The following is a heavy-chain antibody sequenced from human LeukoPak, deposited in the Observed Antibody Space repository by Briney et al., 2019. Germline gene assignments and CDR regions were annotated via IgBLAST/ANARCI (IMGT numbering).Heavy chain of an antibody. D-gene: IGHD3-22*01. CDR1: GGSISSGSYY. J-gene: IGHJ5*02. V-gene: IGHV4-61*02. CDR3: ARSTMIEENWFDP. Sequence: SQTLSLTCTVSGGSISSGSYYWSWIRQPAGKGLEWIGRIYTSGSTNYNPSLKSRVTISVDTSKNQFSLKLSSVTAADTAVYYCARSTMIEENWFDPWGQGTLVTASS. CDR2: IYTSGST.